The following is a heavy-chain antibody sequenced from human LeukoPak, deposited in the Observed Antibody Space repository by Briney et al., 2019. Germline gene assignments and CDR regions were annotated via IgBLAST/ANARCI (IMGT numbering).Heavy chain of an antibody. Sequence: GASVKVSCKASGGTFSSYAISWVRQAPGQGLEWMGRIIPILGIANYAQKFQGRVTITADKSTSTAYMELSSLRSEDTAVYYCARDFYEVTLPTRYYYYGMDVWGQGTTVTVSS. CDR1: GGTFSSYA. J-gene: IGHJ6*02. V-gene: IGHV1-69*04. D-gene: IGHD2-21*02. CDR3: ARDFYEVTLPTRYYYYGMDV. CDR2: IIPILGIA.